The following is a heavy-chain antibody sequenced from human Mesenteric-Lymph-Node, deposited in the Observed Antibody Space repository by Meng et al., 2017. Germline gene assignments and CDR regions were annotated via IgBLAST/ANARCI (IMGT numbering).Heavy chain of an antibody. V-gene: IGHV3-7*01. CDR2: INPDGSDK. D-gene: IGHD5-18*01. J-gene: IGHJ4*02. Sequence: GESLKISCEVSGFTYSHYYMSWVRQAPGKGLEWVANINPDGSDKNYVDSVKGRFTISRDNAKNSLSLQMNSLTADDTAVYYCARTYSYGPRYFDYWGQGTLVTVSS. CDR3: ARTYSYGPRYFDY. CDR1: GFTYSHYY.